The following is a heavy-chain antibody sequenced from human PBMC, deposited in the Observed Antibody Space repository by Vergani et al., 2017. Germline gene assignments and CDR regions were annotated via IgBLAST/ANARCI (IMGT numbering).Heavy chain of an antibody. CDR3: AKDHAGILDY. V-gene: IGHV3-21*01. CDR1: GFTFSSYS. CDR2: ISSSSSYI. Sequence: EVQLVESGGGLVKPGGSLRLSCAASGFTFSSYSMNWVRQAPGKGLEWVSSISSSSSYIYYADSVKGRFTISRDNAKNSLYLQMNSLRAEDTAVYYCAKDHAGILDYWGQGTLVTVSS. D-gene: IGHD1-14*01. J-gene: IGHJ4*02.